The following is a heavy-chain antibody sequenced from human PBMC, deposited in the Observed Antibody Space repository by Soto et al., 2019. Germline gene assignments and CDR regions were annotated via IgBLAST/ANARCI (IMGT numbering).Heavy chain of an antibody. CDR1: GFTFSSSA. Sequence: XASLRLSCAASGFTFSSSAMSWVRQATGEGLEWVSSISGSGGSTYYADSVKGRFTFSRDNSRNTVYLQMNSLRAEDTAVYYCARAPNWNYESGYFDYWGQGTLVTVSS. D-gene: IGHD1-7*01. V-gene: IGHV3-23*01. J-gene: IGHJ4*02. CDR3: ARAPNWNYESGYFDY. CDR2: ISGSGGST.